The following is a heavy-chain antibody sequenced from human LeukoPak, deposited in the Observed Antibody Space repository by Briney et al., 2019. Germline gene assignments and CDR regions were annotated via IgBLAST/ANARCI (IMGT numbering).Heavy chain of an antibody. CDR1: GFSFSSDW. CDR3: GRALGSPLDY. CDR2: INSDGSST. D-gene: IGHD1-26*01. J-gene: IGHJ4*02. Sequence: GGSLRLSCAASGFSFSSDWMHWVRQVPGEGLVWVSRINSDGSSTAYGDSVKGRFTISRDNAKNTLYLQMNSLRVEDTAVYYCGRALGSPLDYWGQGTLVTVSS. V-gene: IGHV3-74*01.